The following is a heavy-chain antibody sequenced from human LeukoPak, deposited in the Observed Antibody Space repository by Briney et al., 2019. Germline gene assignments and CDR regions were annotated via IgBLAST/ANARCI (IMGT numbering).Heavy chain of an antibody. CDR1: GGTFSSYA. Sequence: GASVKVSCKASGGTFSSYAISWVRQAPGQGLEWMGWISAYNGNTNYAQKLQGRVTMTTDTSTSTAYMELRSLRSDDTAVYYCARDRKQWLVQPEYFQHWGQGTLVTVSS. J-gene: IGHJ1*01. D-gene: IGHD6-19*01. CDR2: ISAYNGNT. V-gene: IGHV1-18*01. CDR3: ARDRKQWLVQPEYFQH.